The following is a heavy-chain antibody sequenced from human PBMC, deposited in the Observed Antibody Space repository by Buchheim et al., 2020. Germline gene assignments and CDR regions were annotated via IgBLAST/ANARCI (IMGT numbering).Heavy chain of an antibody. CDR2: IHPSGGDT. J-gene: IGHJ6*02. D-gene: IGHD3-3*01. CDR1: GYPFTNEY. CDR3: AKERGDFWSGYSYLYGMDV. Sequence: QVQLVQSGAEVKKPGSSVRLSCKASGYPFTNEYIHWVRQAPGQGLEWMGRIHPSGGDTRYATTFQGRVSMTRDTSTSTAFIELDSLTSEDTAVYYCAKERGDFWSGYSYLYGMDVWGQGTT. V-gene: IGHV1-46*03.